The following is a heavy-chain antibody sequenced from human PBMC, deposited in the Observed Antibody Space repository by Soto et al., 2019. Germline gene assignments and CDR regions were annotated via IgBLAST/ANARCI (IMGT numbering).Heavy chain of an antibody. Sequence: ASVKVSCRASGYTFTSYYMHWVRQAPGQGLEWRGIINPRGGSTSYAQKFQGRVTMTRDTSPSTVYMELSSLRSEDTAVYYCARGLEKSSGWYCWVDWGQGTRVPVAS. CDR1: GYTFTSYY. CDR2: INPRGGST. J-gene: IGHJ4*02. CDR3: ARGLEKSSGWYCWVD. V-gene: IGHV1-46*01. D-gene: IGHD6-19*01.